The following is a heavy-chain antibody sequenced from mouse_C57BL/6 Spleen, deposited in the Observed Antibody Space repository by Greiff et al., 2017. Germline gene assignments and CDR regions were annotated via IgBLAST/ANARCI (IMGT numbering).Heavy chain of an antibody. CDR3: ARWNYYGSRTYAMDY. CDR2: IYPGSGST. CDR1: GYTFTSYW. V-gene: IGHV1-55*01. Sequence: QVQLQQPGAELVKPGASVKMSCKASGYTFTSYWITWVKQRPGQGLEWIGDIYPGSGSTNYNEKFKSKATLTVDTSSSTAYMQLSSLTSEDSAVYYCARWNYYGSRTYAMDYWGQGTSVTVSS. J-gene: IGHJ4*01. D-gene: IGHD1-1*01.